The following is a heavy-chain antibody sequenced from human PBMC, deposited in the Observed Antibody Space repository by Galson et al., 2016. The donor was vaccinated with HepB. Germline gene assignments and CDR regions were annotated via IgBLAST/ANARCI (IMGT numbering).Heavy chain of an antibody. V-gene: IGHV3-23*01. CDR2: ISGSDDYR. CDR1: GFTFSTYA. Sequence: SLRLSCAASGFTFSTYAMTWVRQAPGKGLEWVSVISGSDDYRYYADSVKGRFPISRDNSKNTLYLQMNSLRVEDTAVYYCAKGYGYFDSWGQGTLVTVSS. J-gene: IGHJ4*02. CDR3: AKGYGYFDS. D-gene: IGHD5-12*01.